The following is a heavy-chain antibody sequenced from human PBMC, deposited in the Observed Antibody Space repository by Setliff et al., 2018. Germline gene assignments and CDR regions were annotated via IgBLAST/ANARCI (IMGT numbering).Heavy chain of an antibody. D-gene: IGHD2-15*01. V-gene: IGHV4-4*08. CDR2: IYSTGST. Sequence: PSETLSLTSTVSGDSIYNQFWSWVRQPPGKGLQWIGYIYSTGSTNYNPSLKSRVTISIDTSKNQFSLNLNSVTAADTAIYYCARGLNSDSWTFAYWGQGSLVTVSS. CDR3: ARGLNSDSWTFAY. CDR1: GDSIYNQF. J-gene: IGHJ4*02.